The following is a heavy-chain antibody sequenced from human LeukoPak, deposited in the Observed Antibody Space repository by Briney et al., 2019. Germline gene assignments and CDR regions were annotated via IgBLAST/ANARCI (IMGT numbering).Heavy chain of an antibody. CDR2: ISGSGGST. D-gene: IGHD6-13*01. CDR1: GFTFSSYA. V-gene: IGHV3-23*01. Sequence: PGGSLRLSCAASGFTFSSYAMSWVRQAPGKGLEWVSAISGSGGSTYYADSVKGRFTISRDNSKNTLYLQMNSLRAEDTAVYYCAKDITVVAPLYSSSWPLDYWGQGTLVTVSS. J-gene: IGHJ4*02. CDR3: AKDITVVAPLYSSSWPLDY.